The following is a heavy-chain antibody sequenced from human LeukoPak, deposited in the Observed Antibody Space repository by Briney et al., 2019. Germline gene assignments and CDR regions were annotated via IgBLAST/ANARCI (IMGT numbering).Heavy chain of an antibody. CDR3: ARARSADTAMVYFDY. CDR1: GFTFSSYY. J-gene: IGHJ4*02. V-gene: IGHV3-21*01. Sequence: GGSLRLSCAASGFTFSSYYMNWVRQAPGKGLEWVSSISSSSYIYYEDSVKGRFTISRDNAKNSLYLQMNSLRAEDTAVYYCARARSADTAMVYFDYWGQGTLVTVSS. CDR2: ISSSSYI. D-gene: IGHD5-18*01.